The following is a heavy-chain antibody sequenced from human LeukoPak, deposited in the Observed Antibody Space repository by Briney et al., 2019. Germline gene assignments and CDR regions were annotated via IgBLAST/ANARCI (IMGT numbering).Heavy chain of an antibody. J-gene: IGHJ4*02. CDR3: AREGRGSSSWYV. CDR2: INPSGGST. CDR1: GYTFTGCY. V-gene: IGHV1-46*01. Sequence: ASVKVFCKASGYTFTGCYMHWVRQAPGQGLEWMGIINPSGGSTSYAQKFQGRVTMTRDTSTSTVYMELSRLRSDDTAVYYYAREGRGSSSWYVWGQGTLVTVSS. D-gene: IGHD6-13*01.